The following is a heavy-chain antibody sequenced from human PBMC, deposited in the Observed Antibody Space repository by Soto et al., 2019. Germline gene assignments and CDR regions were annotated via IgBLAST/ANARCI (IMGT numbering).Heavy chain of an antibody. Sequence: SVKVSCKASGGTFSSYAISWVRQAPGQGLEWMGGIIPIFGTANYAQKFQGRVTITADESTSTAYMELSSLRSEDTAVYYCAREWRYCSGGSCYEVNWFDPWGQGTLVTVFS. CDR3: AREWRYCSGGSCYEVNWFDP. D-gene: IGHD2-15*01. CDR2: IIPIFGTA. CDR1: GGTFSSYA. J-gene: IGHJ5*02. V-gene: IGHV1-69*13.